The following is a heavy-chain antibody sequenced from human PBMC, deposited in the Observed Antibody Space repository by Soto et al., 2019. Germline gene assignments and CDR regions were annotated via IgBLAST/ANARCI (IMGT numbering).Heavy chain of an antibody. CDR2: INIGGEST. CDR3: AVPKNTLGWHNF. CDR1: GYTFTNYH. J-gene: IGHJ4*02. Sequence: ASVKVSCKTSGYTFTNYHVHWVRQAPGRGLEWMGAINIGGESTTYAQHLRGRTTMTSDTSTSTVYMEMNSLSSDDTAVYFCAVPKNTLGWHNFWGQGTPVTVSS. V-gene: IGHV1-46*01. D-gene: IGHD6-19*01.